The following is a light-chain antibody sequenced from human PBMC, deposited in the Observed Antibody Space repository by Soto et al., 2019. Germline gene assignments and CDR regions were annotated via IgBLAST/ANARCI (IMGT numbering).Light chain of an antibody. CDR1: FSNIGTNY. V-gene: IGLV1-51*01. Sequence: QSVLTQPPSVSETPGQKVTISCSGSFSNIGTNYVSWYQQLPGTAPKLLIYDNNKRPSGVPDRFSGSKSGTSATLGITGLQTGDEADYYCGTWDTSLSVGVFGGGTKLTVL. J-gene: IGLJ3*02. CDR2: DNN. CDR3: GTWDTSLSVGV.